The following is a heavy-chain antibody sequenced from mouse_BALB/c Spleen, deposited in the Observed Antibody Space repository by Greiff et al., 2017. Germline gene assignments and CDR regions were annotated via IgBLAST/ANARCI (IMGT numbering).Heavy chain of an antibody. D-gene: IGHD2-2*01. V-gene: IGHV2-6-4*01. CDR1: GFSLSRYS. J-gene: IGHJ4*01. CDR3: ARGGYLYAMDD. Sequence: VMLVESGPGLVAPSQSLSITCTVSGFSLSRYSVHWVRQPPGKGLEWLGMIWGGGSTDYNSALKSRLSISKDNSKSQVFLKMNRLQTDDTAMYYCARGGYLYAMDDWGQGTSVTVSS. CDR2: IWGGGST.